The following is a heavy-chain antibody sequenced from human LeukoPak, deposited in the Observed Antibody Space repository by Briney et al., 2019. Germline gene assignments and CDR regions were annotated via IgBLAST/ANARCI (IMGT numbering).Heavy chain of an antibody. CDR3: ARRSTGSYYMDV. V-gene: IGHV4-39*01. Sequence: SETLSLTCTVSGGSISSSSYYWGCIRQPPGKGLEWIGSIYYSGSTYYNPSLKSRVTISVDTSKNQFSLKLSSVTAADTAVYYCARRSTGSYYMDVWGKGTTVTVSS. CDR2: IYYSGST. CDR1: GGSISSSSYY. D-gene: IGHD1-1*01. J-gene: IGHJ6*03.